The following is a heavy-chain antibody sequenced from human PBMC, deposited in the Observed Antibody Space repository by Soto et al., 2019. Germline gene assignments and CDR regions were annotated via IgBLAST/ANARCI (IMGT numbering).Heavy chain of an antibody. Sequence: EVKFLESGGGLVQPGGSLRLSCKTSGFIFSEYTMSWVRQAPGKGMEWVSAIYSGGTAFYADSVRGRFTISRDNSATTVDLQMNSLRVEDSAIYSCAKDRQPDKIWAYDYWVLGTLVTVSS. CDR1: GFIFSEYT. CDR3: AKDRQPDKIWAYDY. V-gene: IGHV3-23*01. CDR2: IYSGGTA. D-gene: IGHD3-16*01. J-gene: IGHJ4*02.